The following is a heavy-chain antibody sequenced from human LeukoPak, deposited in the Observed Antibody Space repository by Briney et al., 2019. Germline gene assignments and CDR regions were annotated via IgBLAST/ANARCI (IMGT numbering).Heavy chain of an antibody. CDR3: ASHYGSGSNNWLGP. CDR1: GVTYG. Sequence: GGSLRLSCAASGVTYGMSWVRRAPGKGLAWVSAISGSGGETYYADSVKGRFTISRDNSKNTLYLQMNSLRAEDSAIYYCASHYGSGSNNWLGPWGQGTLVTVSS. V-gene: IGHV3-23*01. D-gene: IGHD3-10*01. J-gene: IGHJ5*02. CDR2: ISGSGGET.